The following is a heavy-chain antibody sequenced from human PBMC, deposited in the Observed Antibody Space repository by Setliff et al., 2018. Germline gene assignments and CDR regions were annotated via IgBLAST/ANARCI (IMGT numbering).Heavy chain of an antibody. D-gene: IGHD1-26*01. V-gene: IGHV1-69*05. Sequence: SVKVSCKTSGYSFTNYGINWVRQAPGQGLEWLGGTIPNFGTTNYAQEFQGRVTITTDESTSTAYMELSSLRSEDTAVYYCARGDSGASRYWGQGTLVTVSS. CDR2: TIPNFGTT. CDR1: GYSFTNYG. J-gene: IGHJ4*02. CDR3: ARGDSGASRY.